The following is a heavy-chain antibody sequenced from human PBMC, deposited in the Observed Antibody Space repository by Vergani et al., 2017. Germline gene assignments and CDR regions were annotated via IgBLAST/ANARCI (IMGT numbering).Heavy chain of an antibody. Sequence: QVQLQQWGAGLLKPSETLSLTCAVYGGSFSGYYWSWIRQPPGKGLEWIGEINHSGSTNYNPSLKSRVTISVDTSKNQFSLKLSSVTTADTAVYYCARGRGYRSSTSCLFDYWGQGTLVTVSS. D-gene: IGHD2-2*01. J-gene: IGHJ4*02. CDR1: GGSFSGYY. V-gene: IGHV4-34*01. CDR3: ARGRGYRSSTSCLFDY. CDR2: INHSGST.